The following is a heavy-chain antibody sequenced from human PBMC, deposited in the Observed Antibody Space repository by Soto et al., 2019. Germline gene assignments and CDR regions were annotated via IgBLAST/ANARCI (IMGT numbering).Heavy chain of an antibody. CDR1: GYTFTGYA. Sequence: QVQLVQSGAEEKKPGASVKVSCKASGYTFTGYAMHWVRQAPGQRLEWMGWINAGNGNTKYSQKFQGRVTITRHTSASTAYMELSSLRSEDTAVDYCARAVAVAADFDYWGQGTLVTVSS. J-gene: IGHJ4*02. V-gene: IGHV1-3*05. D-gene: IGHD2-15*01. CDR2: INAGNGNT. CDR3: ARAVAVAADFDY.